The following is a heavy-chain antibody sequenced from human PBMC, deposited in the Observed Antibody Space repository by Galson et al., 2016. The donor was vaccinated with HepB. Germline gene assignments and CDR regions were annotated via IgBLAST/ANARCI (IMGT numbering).Heavy chain of an antibody. CDR3: ARDSEGGPNDFDY. D-gene: IGHD1-26*01. J-gene: IGHJ4*02. Sequence: SLRLSCAASGFSVSRFGMHWVRQAPGKGLEWVAIIWDNGRNKQYTDSVKGRFTISSDSSENRVYLQMNSLSAEDTAVYYCARDSEGGPNDFDYWGQGTLVTVSP. V-gene: IGHV3-33*01. CDR2: IWDNGRNK. CDR1: GFSVSRFG.